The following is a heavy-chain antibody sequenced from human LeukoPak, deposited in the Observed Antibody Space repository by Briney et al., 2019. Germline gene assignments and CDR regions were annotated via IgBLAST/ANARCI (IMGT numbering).Heavy chain of an antibody. Sequence: SETLSLTCTVSGGSISSYYWSWIRQPPGKGLEWIGYIYYSGSTNYNPSLKSRVTISVDTSKNQFSLKLSSVTAADTAVYYCARDRYGSGSYHYWGQGTLVTVSS. V-gene: IGHV4-59*01. CDR1: GGSISSYY. D-gene: IGHD3-10*01. CDR3: ARDRYGSGSYHY. CDR2: IYYSGST. J-gene: IGHJ4*02.